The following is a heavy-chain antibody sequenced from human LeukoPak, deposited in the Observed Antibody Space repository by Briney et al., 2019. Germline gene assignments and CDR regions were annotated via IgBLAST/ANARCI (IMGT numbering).Heavy chain of an antibody. J-gene: IGHJ3*02. Sequence: PGGSLRLSCAASGFAFSRYWMHWIRQAPGKGLVWVSAIYTDGTTKMYADSVKGRFTISRDNAKNTLYLQMNSLSVEDTAVYYCASLVVTDDWAFDIWGQGTMVTVSS. V-gene: IGHV3-74*03. D-gene: IGHD2-21*02. CDR1: GFAFSRYW. CDR2: IYTDGTTK. CDR3: ASLVVTDDWAFDI.